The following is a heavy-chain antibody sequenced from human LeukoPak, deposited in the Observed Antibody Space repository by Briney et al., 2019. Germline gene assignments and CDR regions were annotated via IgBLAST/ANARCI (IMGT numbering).Heavy chain of an antibody. CDR3: VRDHLWALDL. CDR2: ISVDSSGI. J-gene: IGHJ3*01. CDR1: GFTFRSYS. V-gene: IGHV3-48*04. D-gene: IGHD2-21*01. Sequence: GGSLRLSCAASGFTFRSYSINWVRQAPGKGLEWVSYISVDSSGIYCADSVQGRFTMSRDDAKNSLYLQMNSLRVEDTAVYYCVRDHLWALDLWGPGIMVTVSS.